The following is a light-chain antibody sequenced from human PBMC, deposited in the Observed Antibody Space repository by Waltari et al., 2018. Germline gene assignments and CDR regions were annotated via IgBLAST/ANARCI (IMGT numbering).Light chain of an antibody. CDR1: QTIRTTY. J-gene: IGKJ4*01. V-gene: IGKV3-20*01. CDR2: GAF. Sequence: EIVLTQSPGTLSLSPGEGATLSCRTSQTIRTTYLAWYQQKPGQAPTLLMYGAFTRATVIPDRFTGSGSGTDFSLTISSLEPEDFATYYCQQYDVSPLTFGGGTKVEIK. CDR3: QQYDVSPLT.